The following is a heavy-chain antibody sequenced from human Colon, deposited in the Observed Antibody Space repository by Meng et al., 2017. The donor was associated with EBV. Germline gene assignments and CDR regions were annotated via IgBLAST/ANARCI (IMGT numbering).Heavy chain of an antibody. J-gene: IGHJ4*02. CDR3: ARLYPPDQWLLTSDTSEY. CDR2: INHSGST. D-gene: IGHD6-19*01. Sequence: LLQWVPGPLNPTHTLSLPCTVYVGSFSGNYCTWIRQTPGKGREWIGEINHSGSTNYNPSLKSRVTISTDTSKNQFSLKVKSVTAADTAVYFCARLYPPDQWLLTSDTSEYWGQGTLVTVSS. CDR1: VGSFSGNY. V-gene: IGHV4-34*01.